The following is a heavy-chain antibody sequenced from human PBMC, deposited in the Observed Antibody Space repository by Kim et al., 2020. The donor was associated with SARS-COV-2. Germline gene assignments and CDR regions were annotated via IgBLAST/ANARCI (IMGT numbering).Heavy chain of an antibody. Sequence: SETLSLTCTVSGGSISSYYWSWIRQPPGKGLEWIGYIYYSGSTNYNPSLKSRVTISVDTSKNQFSLKLSSVTAADTAVDYCAREGPMGQQPHAEYFQHWGQGTLVTVSS. CDR3: AREGPMGQQPHAEYFQH. D-gene: IGHD6-13*01. CDR1: GGSISSYY. V-gene: IGHV4-59*01. J-gene: IGHJ1*01. CDR2: IYYSGST.